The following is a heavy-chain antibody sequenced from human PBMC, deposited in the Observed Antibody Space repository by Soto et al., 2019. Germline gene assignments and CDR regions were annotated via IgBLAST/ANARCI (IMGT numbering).Heavy chain of an antibody. CDR3: ARDGCYYDSSGRRAHAEYFQH. V-gene: IGHV1-69*13. CDR1: GGTFSSYA. CDR2: IIPIFGTA. J-gene: IGHJ1*01. Sequence: SVKVSCKASGGTFSSYAISWVRQAPGQGLGWMGGIIPIFGTANYAQKFQGRVTITADESTSTAYMELSSLRSEDTAVYYCARDGCYYDSSGRRAHAEYFQHWGQGTLVTVSS. D-gene: IGHD3-22*01.